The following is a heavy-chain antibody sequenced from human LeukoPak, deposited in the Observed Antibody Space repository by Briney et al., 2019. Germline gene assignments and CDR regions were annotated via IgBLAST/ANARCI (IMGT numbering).Heavy chain of an antibody. Sequence: GSLKLSCVGSGFTFSVSAMHWVRQASGKGLEWVGRIRSKAYSYATEYAASVKGRFTISRDDSKNTAYLQMNSLKTEDTAVYYCTRVGAADDNWGQGTLVTVSS. V-gene: IGHV3-73*01. J-gene: IGHJ4*02. CDR1: GFTFSVSA. CDR2: IRSKAYSYAT. D-gene: IGHD6-13*01. CDR3: TRVGAADDN.